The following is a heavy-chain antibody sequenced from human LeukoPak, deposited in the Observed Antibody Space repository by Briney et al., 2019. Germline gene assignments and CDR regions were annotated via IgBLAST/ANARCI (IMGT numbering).Heavy chain of an antibody. D-gene: IGHD3-22*01. CDR3: ARDGYYYDSSGYYYLRDAFDI. CDR1: GGSISSGSYY. J-gene: IGHJ3*02. V-gene: IGHV4-61*02. Sequence: SQTLSLTCTVSGGSISSGSYYWRWLRQPAGKGLEWIVRIYTSGSTNYNPSLKSRVTISVDTSKNQFSLKLSSVTAADTAVYYCARDGYYYDSSGYYYLRDAFDIWGQGTMVTVSS. CDR2: IYTSGST.